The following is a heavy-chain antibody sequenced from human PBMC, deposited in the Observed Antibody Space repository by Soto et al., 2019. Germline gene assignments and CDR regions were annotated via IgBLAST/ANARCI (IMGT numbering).Heavy chain of an antibody. J-gene: IGHJ6*02. CDR1: GGSVSSGSYY. D-gene: IGHD2-15*01. Sequence: QVQLQESGPGLVKPSETLSLTCTVSGGSVSSGSYYWSWIRQPPGKGLEWIGYIYYSGSTNYNPSLKIRVPISVDTSKNQFSLKLSSVTAADTAVYYCARDGGGMDGWGQGTTVTVSS. CDR2: IYYSGST. CDR3: ARDGGGMDG. V-gene: IGHV4-61*01.